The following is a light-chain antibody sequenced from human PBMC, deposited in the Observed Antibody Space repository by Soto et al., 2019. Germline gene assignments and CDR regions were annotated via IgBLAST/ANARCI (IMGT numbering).Light chain of an antibody. CDR3: QQYNNWPSWT. Sequence: EIVLTQSPGPLSLSPGERATLSCRASQSVSNNYLAWYQQKPGQAPRLLIYGASNRATGIPDRFSGSGSGTNFTLTISSLQSEDFAVYYCQQYNNWPSWTFGQGTKVDIK. CDR2: GAS. J-gene: IGKJ1*01. CDR1: QSVSNNY. V-gene: IGKV3-20*01.